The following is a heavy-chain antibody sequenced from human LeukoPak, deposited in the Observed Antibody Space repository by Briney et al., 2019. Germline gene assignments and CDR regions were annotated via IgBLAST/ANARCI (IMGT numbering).Heavy chain of an antibody. D-gene: IGHD1-7*01. CDR1: GESINSFY. CDR3: ARVYNWNSSGLGAPRD. Sequence: SETLSLTCTVSGESINSFYWSWIRQPAGKGLEWIGRIYSSGSTNYSPSLKSRVTISVDTSKNQFSLKLSSVTAADTAVYYCARVYNWNSSGLGAPRDWGRGTLVTVSS. J-gene: IGHJ4*02. CDR2: IYSSGST. V-gene: IGHV4-4*07.